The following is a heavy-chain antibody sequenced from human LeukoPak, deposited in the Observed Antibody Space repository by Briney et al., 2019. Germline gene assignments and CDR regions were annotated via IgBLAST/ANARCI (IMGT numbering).Heavy chain of an antibody. V-gene: IGHV4-38-2*02. CDR3: ARGLQGDY. CDR2: IYYSGST. CDR1: GYSISSGYY. J-gene: IGHJ4*02. Sequence: SETLSLTCSVSGYSISSGYYWGWIRQPPGKGLEWIGSIYYSGSTYYNPSLKSRGTISVDTSKNQFSLELSSVTAADTAVYYCARGLQGDYWGQGTLVTVSS.